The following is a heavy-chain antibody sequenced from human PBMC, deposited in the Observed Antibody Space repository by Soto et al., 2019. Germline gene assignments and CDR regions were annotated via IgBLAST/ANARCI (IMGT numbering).Heavy chain of an antibody. D-gene: IGHD1-26*01. J-gene: IGHJ5*02. CDR2: ISAYNGNT. CDR3: AREFTPGAQADSGSYLPADP. V-gene: IGHV1-18*01. CDR1: GYTFTSYG. Sequence: GVSVKVSCKASGYTFTSYGIIWVRQAPGQGLEWMGWISAYNGNTNYAQKLQGRVTMTTDTSTSTAYMELRSLRSDDTAVYYCAREFTPGAQADSGSYLPADPWGQGTLVTVSS.